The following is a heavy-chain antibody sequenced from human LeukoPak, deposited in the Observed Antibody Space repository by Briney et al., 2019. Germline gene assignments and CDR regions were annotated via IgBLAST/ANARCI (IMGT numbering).Heavy chain of an antibody. CDR2: INWNGGST. CDR3: ARSGYSGYDEGYYFDY. Sequence: GGSLRLSCAAFGFSFDDYGMSWVRQAPGKGLEWVSGINWNGGSTGYADSVKGRLTISRDNAKNSLSLQMDSLRVEDTALYYCARSGYSGYDEGYYFDYWGQGTLVTVSS. V-gene: IGHV3-20*04. CDR1: GFSFDDYG. D-gene: IGHD5-12*01. J-gene: IGHJ4*02.